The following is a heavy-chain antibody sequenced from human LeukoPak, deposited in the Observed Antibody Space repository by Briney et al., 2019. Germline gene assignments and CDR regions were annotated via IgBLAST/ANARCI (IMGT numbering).Heavy chain of an antibody. D-gene: IGHD6-13*01. V-gene: IGHV3-53*05. J-gene: IGHJ4*02. CDR2: IYSGGST. Sequence: GGSLRLSCAASGFTVSSNYMSWVRQAPGKGLEWVSVIYSGGSTYYADSVKGRFTISRDNSKNTLYLQMNSLRVEDTAVYYCARDLTRAAAYYFDYWGQGTLVTVSS. CDR1: GFTVSSNY. CDR3: ARDLTRAAAYYFDY.